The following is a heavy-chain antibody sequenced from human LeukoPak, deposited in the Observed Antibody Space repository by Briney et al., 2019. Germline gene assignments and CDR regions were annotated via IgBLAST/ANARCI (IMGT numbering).Heavy chain of an antibody. J-gene: IGHJ4*02. Sequence: ASVKVSCKVSGYTLTELSMHWVRQAPGKGLEWMGGFDPEDGETIYAQKFQGRVTMTEGTSTDTAYMELSSLRSEDTAVYYCATGHDYGDYFDYWGQGTLVTVSS. V-gene: IGHV1-24*01. D-gene: IGHD4-17*01. CDR2: FDPEDGET. CDR1: GYTLTELS. CDR3: ATGHDYGDYFDY.